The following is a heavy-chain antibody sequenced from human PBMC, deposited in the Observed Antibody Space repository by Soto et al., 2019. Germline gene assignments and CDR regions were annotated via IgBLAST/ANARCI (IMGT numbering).Heavy chain of an antibody. CDR3: ARQLFGSWYYFDY. V-gene: IGHV4-59*01. CDR2: IYSSGTT. Sequence: SETLSLTCAVSGDSISIYYWSWIRQPPEKGLEWIGYIYSSGTTNYNPSLKSRVTISVDTSKNQFSLNLSSVTAADTAVYYCARQLFGSWYYFDYWGQGTLVTVSS. CDR1: GDSISIYY. J-gene: IGHJ4*02. D-gene: IGHD3-3*01.